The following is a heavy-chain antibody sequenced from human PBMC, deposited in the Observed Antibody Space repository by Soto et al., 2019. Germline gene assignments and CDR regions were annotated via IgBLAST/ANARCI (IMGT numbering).Heavy chain of an antibody. Sequence: QVQLVESGAEVKKPGASVKVSCKASGYTFTDYGISWVRQAPGQGLEWMGWISGYNGNTKYAQKFQGRVTMTTDTPKNTAYMELRRLRCDDTAVYYCARDREYYYDSSGNYYYRYGLAVWGQGTTVTVS. J-gene: IGHJ6*02. D-gene: IGHD3-22*01. CDR3: ARDREYYYDSSGNYYYRYGLAV. CDR1: GYTFTDYG. CDR2: ISGYNGNT. V-gene: IGHV1-18*04.